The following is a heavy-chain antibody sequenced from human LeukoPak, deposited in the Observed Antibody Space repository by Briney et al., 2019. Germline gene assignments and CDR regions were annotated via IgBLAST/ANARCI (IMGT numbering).Heavy chain of an antibody. D-gene: IGHD5-18*01. V-gene: IGHV4-4*09. J-gene: IGHJ6*03. CDR3: ARQYTDYYYYMDV. Sequence: KSSETLSLTCTVSGGSISSYYWSWIRQPPGKGLEWIGYIYTSGSTNYNPSLKSRVTISVDTSKNQFSLKLSSVTAADTAVYYCARQYTDYYYYMDVWGKGTTVTVSS. CDR2: IYTSGST. CDR1: GGSISSYY.